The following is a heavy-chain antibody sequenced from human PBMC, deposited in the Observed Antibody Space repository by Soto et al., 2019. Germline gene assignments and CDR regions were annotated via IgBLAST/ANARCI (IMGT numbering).Heavy chain of an antibody. CDR1: RYIFTAYF. Sequence: QVQLVQSGAEVKKPGASVKVSCKAPRYIFTAYFMHWVRQAPGQGLEWMGWINPNNGATHYGLSFQGRVTMPRDTSISTAYLELSSLRSDDTAVYYCASHAPGARFDPWGQGPLVIVSS. J-gene: IGHJ5*02. CDR2: INPNNGAT. V-gene: IGHV1-2*02. CDR3: ASHAPGARFDP.